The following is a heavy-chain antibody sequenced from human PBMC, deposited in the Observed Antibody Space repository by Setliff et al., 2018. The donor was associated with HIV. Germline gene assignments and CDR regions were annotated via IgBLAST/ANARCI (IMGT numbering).Heavy chain of an antibody. CDR2: ISAYNGNT. D-gene: IGHD6-13*01. J-gene: IGHJ5*02. V-gene: IGHV1-18*01. CDR3: ARLAAAAGKTGWFDP. Sequence: GASVKVSCKVSGYTLTELSMHWVRQAPGKGLEWMGWISAYNGNTYYAQKLQGRVTMTTDTSTSTAYMELRSLRSDDTAVYYCARLAAAAGKTGWFDPWGQGTLVTVSS. CDR1: GYTLTELS.